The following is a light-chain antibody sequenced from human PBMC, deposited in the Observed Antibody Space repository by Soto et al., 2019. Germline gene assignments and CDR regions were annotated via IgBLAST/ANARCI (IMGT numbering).Light chain of an antibody. CDR3: QQRTNWIT. J-gene: IGKJ3*01. V-gene: IGKV3-11*01. Sequence: EIVLTQSPATLSLSPGERVTLSCRASQNVSTYLAWYQQKPGQAPRLLIYDASDRATGIPARFSGSGSGTDFTLTISSLEPEDSAVYHCQQRTNWITFGPGTKVAIK. CDR1: QNVSTY. CDR2: DAS.